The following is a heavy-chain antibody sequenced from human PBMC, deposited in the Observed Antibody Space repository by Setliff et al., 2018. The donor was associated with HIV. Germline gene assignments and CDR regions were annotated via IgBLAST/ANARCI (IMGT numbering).Heavy chain of an antibody. CDR2: IIPIFGTT. Sequence: ASVKVSCKASGGTFSSYPISWVRQAPGQGLEWMGGIIPIFGTTHYAQMFQGRVTMTADESTSTAYMELSSLRSEDTAVYYCARGKGVGGVIITGGLDVWGQGTTVTVSS. D-gene: IGHD3-10*01. CDR1: GGTFSSYP. J-gene: IGHJ6*02. V-gene: IGHV1-69*13. CDR3: ARGKGVGGVIITGGLDV.